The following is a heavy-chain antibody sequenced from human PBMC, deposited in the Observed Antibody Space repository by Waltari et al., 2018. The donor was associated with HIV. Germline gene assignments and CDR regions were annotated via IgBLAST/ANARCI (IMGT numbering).Heavy chain of an antibody. CDR1: GFSISRYW. J-gene: IGHJ4*02. D-gene: IGHD3-10*02. CDR2: MNEDGKRI. V-gene: IGHV3-74*01. CDR3: VKDMFGEYDY. Sequence: EMQLVESGGGSVQPGGSLRLSCAASGFSISRYWMHWVRQTPGKGLVWVSRMNEDGKRIDYAGSVRGRFTISRDSAKNTLFLQMNSLRDEDTAMYYCVKDMFGEYDYWGQGALVTVSS.